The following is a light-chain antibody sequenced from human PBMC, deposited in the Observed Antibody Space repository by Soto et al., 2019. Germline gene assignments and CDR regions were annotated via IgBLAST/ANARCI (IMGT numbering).Light chain of an antibody. V-gene: IGLV4-60*02. Sequence: QPVLTQSSSASASLGSSVKLICTLSSGHSSNIIAWHQQQPGKAPRYLMKLEGSGSYNKGSGVPDRFSGSSSGADRYLTISNLQFEDEADYYCETWDSYLPWVFGGGTKLTVL. CDR2: LEGSGSY. J-gene: IGLJ3*02. CDR3: ETWDSYLPWV. CDR1: SGHSSNI.